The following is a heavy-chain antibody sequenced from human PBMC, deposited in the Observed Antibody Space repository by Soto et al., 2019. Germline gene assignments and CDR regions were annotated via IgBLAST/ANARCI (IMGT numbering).Heavy chain of an antibody. V-gene: IGHV3-21*06. CDR2: ISTTTNYI. J-gene: IGHJ4*02. CDR1: GFTFSSYC. CDR3: ARESEDLTSNFDY. Sequence: GGSRRLTSFASGFTFSSYCMHWVRQAPGKGLEWVSSISTTTNYIYYGDSMKGRFTISRDNAKNSRYLEMNSLRAEDTAVYYCARESEDLTSNFDYWGQGTLVTLSS.